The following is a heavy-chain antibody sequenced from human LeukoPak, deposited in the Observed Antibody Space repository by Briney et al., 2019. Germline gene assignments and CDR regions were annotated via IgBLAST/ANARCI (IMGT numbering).Heavy chain of an antibody. J-gene: IGHJ4*02. CDR2: IQYDGSNK. Sequence: GGSLRLSCAGSGFTLRTYGMHWVRQAPGKGLEWVAYIQYDGSNKQYADSVKGRFSISRDNSENILYLQMNSLRAEDTAVYYCAKEGYSSSWYGYFDYWGQGTLVTVSS. V-gene: IGHV3-30*02. D-gene: IGHD6-13*01. CDR1: GFTLRTYG. CDR3: AKEGYSSSWYGYFDY.